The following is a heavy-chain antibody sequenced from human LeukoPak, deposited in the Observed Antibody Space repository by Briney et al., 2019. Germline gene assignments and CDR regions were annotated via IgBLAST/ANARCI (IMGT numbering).Heavy chain of an antibody. Sequence: SETLSLTCTVSGGSISSSSYYWGWIRQPPGEGLEWIGSIYYSGSTYYNPSLKSRVTISVDTSKNQFSLKLSSVTAADTAVYYCARGQNGMDVWGQGTTVTVSS. CDR1: GGSISSSSYY. CDR2: IYYSGST. V-gene: IGHV4-39*01. J-gene: IGHJ6*02. CDR3: ARGQNGMDV. D-gene: IGHD2/OR15-2a*01.